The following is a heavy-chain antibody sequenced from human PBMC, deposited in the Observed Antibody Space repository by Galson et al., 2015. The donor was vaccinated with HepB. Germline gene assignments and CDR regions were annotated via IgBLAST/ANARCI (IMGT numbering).Heavy chain of an antibody. CDR3: AREYDSSDYLPVGYYGMDV. J-gene: IGHJ6*02. V-gene: IGHV3-74*01. CDR2: INSDGSST. D-gene: IGHD3-22*01. Sequence: SLRLSCAASGLSFSGYWMHWVRQAPGKGLVWVSRINSDGSSTRYAGSVRGRFTISRDNAKNTLYLQMNSLRAEDTAVYYCAREYDSSDYLPVGYYGMDVWGQGTTVTVSS. CDR1: GLSFSGYW.